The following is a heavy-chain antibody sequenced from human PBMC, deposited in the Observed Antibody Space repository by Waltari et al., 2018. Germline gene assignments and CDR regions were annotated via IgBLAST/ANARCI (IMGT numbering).Heavy chain of an antibody. CDR2: IYYSGTT. Sequence: QLQLQESGPGLVKPSETPALVCTVSGGSIRSNNYYWAWIRQPPGKGRGLGWIGSIYYSGTTYYNPSLKSRVTMSVDTSKNQFSLKLTTVTAADTAVYYCARSGFHYGELDPWGQGTLVTVSS. CDR3: ARSGFHYGELDP. J-gene: IGHJ5*02. CDR1: GGSIRSNNYY. V-gene: IGHV4-39*01. D-gene: IGHD5-18*01.